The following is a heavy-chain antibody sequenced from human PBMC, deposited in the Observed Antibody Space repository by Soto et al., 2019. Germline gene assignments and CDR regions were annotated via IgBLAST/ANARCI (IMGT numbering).Heavy chain of an antibody. CDR2: INHSGST. J-gene: IGHJ4*02. CDR1: GGSFSGYY. D-gene: IGHD6-13*01. CDR3: ARGRVQQPPEGY. V-gene: IGHV4-34*01. Sequence: QVQLQQWGAGLLKPSETLSLTCAVYGGSFSGYYWSWIRQPPGKGLEWIGEINHSGSTNYNPSLKSLVTISVDTFKNQFSLTLSSVTAADTAVYYCARGRVQQPPEGYWGQGTLVTVSS.